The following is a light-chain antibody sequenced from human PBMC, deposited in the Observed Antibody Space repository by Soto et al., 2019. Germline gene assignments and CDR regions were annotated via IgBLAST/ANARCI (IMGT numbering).Light chain of an antibody. CDR2: GAS. Sequence: EIVLTQTPATLSLSPGERATLSCSACQSVSSYLAWYQQKPGQTPRLIIYGASSRATGIPDRFSGSGSGTDFTLTISRLEPEDFAVYYCQQYGSSPMTFGQGTRLEIK. J-gene: IGKJ5*01. CDR3: QQYGSSPMT. V-gene: IGKV3-20*01. CDR1: QSVSSY.